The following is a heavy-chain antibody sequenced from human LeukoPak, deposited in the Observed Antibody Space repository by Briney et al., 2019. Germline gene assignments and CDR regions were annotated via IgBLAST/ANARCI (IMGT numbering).Heavy chain of an antibody. CDR3: ARGGKRYYYGSGGTFDP. V-gene: IGHV4-34*01. J-gene: IGHJ5*02. CDR2: INHSGST. D-gene: IGHD3-10*01. Sequence: SETLSLTCAVYGGSFSGYYWSWIRQPPGKGLEWIGEINHSGSTNYTPALKTRVTISVDTSKNQFSLKLSSVTAADTAVYYCARGGKRYYYGSGGTFDPWGQGTLVTVSS. CDR1: GGSFSGYY.